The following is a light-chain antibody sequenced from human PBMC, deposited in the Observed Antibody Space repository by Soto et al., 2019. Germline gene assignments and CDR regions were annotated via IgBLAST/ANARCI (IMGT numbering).Light chain of an antibody. CDR3: SSYTSSSVGV. Sequence: QSALTQPASVSGSPGQSITISCTGTSSDVCGYNYVSWYQQHPGKAPKLMIYDVSNRPSGVSNRFSGSKSGNTASLTIYGLQAEDEADYYCSSYTSSSVGVFGSGTKVTVL. V-gene: IGLV2-14*01. CDR1: SSDVCGYNY. J-gene: IGLJ3*02. CDR2: DVS.